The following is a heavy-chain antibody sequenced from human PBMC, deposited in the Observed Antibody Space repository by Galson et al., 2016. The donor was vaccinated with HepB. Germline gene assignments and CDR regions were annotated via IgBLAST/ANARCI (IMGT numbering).Heavy chain of an antibody. V-gene: IGHV3-48*01. D-gene: IGHD1-1*01. J-gene: IGHJ3*01. CDR1: GFPFSASS. CDR3: ARASGRGTASSDAFDF. Sequence: SLRLSCAASGFPFSASSMNWVRQAPGKGLEWVSFIRSGSINIYYADSVKGRFTISRDDAQNSLSLQMHSLRADDTAVYYCARASGRGTASSDAFDFWGRGTMVTVS. CDR2: IRSGSINI.